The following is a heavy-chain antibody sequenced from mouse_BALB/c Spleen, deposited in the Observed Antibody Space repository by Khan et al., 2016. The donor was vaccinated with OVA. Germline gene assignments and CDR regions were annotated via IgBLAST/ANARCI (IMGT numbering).Heavy chain of an antibody. D-gene: IGHD2-1*01. CDR2: IWAGGST. CDR3: ATIFDGKRYYAMDY. V-gene: IGHV2-9*02. CDR1: GFSSTNYG. Sequence: VQLQESGPGLVAPSQSLSITCTVSGFSSTNYGVNWVRQPPGKGLEWLGVIWAGGSTNYNSALMSRLSISKDNSTSHVFLRMHSLLTADTAVDYGATIFDGKRYYAMDYWGQGTSVTVSS. J-gene: IGHJ4*01.